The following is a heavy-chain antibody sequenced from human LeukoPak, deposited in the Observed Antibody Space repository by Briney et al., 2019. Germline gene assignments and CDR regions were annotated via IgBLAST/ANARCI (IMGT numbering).Heavy chain of an antibody. J-gene: IGHJ4*02. CDR3: AREDGSQLDY. Sequence: GGSLRLSCATSGFTFSNYEMSWVRRTPGKGLEWVSYISSSGSSTYYADSVKGRFTISRDNAKSSLYLQMDSLRAVDTAVYYCAREDGSQLDYWGRGTLVTVSS. CDR2: ISSSGSST. D-gene: IGHD1-26*01. V-gene: IGHV3-48*03. CDR1: GFTFSNYE.